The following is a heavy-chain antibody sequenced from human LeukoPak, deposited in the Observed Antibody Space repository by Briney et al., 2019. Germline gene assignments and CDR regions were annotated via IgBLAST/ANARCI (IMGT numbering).Heavy chain of an antibody. CDR1: GFTFSSYE. J-gene: IGHJ5*02. CDR3: ARLYCGSTRCPFDP. V-gene: IGHV3-48*03. Sequence: PGGSLRLSCAASGFTFSSYEMNWVRQAPGKGLEWVSYISSSGSTIYYADSVKGRFTISRDNAKNSLYLQMNSLRAEDTAVYYCARLYCGSTRCPFDPWGQGTLVTVSS. D-gene: IGHD2-2*01. CDR2: ISSSGSTI.